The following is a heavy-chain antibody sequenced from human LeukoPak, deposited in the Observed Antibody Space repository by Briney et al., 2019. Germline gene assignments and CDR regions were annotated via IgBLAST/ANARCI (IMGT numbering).Heavy chain of an antibody. Sequence: GGSLRLSCAASGFTFSSYAMSWVRQAPGKGLEWVAVISYDGSNKYYADSVEGRFTISRDNSKNTLYLQMNSLRAEDTAVYYCAKPGIAAAGTKGVWFDPWGQGTLVTVSS. V-gene: IGHV3-30*18. CDR1: GFTFSSYA. D-gene: IGHD6-13*01. CDR2: ISYDGSNK. CDR3: AKPGIAAAGTKGVWFDP. J-gene: IGHJ5*02.